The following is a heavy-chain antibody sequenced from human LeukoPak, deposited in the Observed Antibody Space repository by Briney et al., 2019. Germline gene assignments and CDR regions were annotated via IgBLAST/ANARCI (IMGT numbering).Heavy chain of an antibody. CDR2: IYYSGST. V-gene: IGHV4-59*01. J-gene: IGHJ4*02. CDR1: GGSISSYY. CDR3: ARKAGYYYGSGDY. Sequence: SETLSLTCTVSGGSISSYYLSWIRQPPGKGLEWIGYIYYSGSTNYNPSLKSRVTISVDTSKNQFSLKLSSVTAADTAVYYCARKAGYYYGSGDYWGQGTLVTVSS. D-gene: IGHD3-10*01.